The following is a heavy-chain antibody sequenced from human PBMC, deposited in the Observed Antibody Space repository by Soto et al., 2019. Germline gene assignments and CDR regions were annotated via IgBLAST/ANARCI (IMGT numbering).Heavy chain of an antibody. Sequence: SVKVSCKASGGTFSSYAISWVRQAPGQGLEWMGGIIPIFGTANYAQKFQGRVAITADESTSTAYMELSSLRSEDTAVYYCARDRRDDSSGYYYSAYFDYWGQGTLVTVSS. CDR1: GGTFSSYA. CDR3: ARDRRDDSSGYYYSAYFDY. CDR2: IIPIFGTA. D-gene: IGHD3-22*01. V-gene: IGHV1-69*13. J-gene: IGHJ4*02.